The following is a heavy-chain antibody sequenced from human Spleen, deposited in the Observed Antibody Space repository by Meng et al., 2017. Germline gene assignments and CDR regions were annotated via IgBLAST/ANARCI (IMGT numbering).Heavy chain of an antibody. CDR1: GYTFTSYG. V-gene: IGHV1-18*01. CDR3: ARGKYGSGTRTSDAFDI. D-gene: IGHD3-10*01. Sequence: ASVKVSCKASGYTFTSYGISWVRQAPGQGLEWMGWISAYNGNTNYAQKLQGRVTMTTDTSTSTAYMELRSLRSDDTAVYYCARGKYGSGTRTSDAFDIWGQGTMVTVSS. CDR2: ISAYNGNT. J-gene: IGHJ3*02.